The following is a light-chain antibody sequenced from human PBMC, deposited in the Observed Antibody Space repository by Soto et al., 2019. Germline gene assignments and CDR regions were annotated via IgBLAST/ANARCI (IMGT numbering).Light chain of an antibody. Sequence: QSVLAQPPSASGSPGQSVTISCTGTSSDVGGYNYVSWYQQYPGKAPKLMISEVTKRPSGVPDRFSGSKSGNTASLTVSGLQADDEADYYCSSYAGDFWVFGGGTKLTVL. J-gene: IGLJ3*02. V-gene: IGLV2-8*01. CDR1: SSDVGGYNY. CDR3: SSYAGDFWV. CDR2: EVT.